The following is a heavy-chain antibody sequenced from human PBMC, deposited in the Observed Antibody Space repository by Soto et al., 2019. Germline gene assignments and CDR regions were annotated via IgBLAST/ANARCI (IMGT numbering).Heavy chain of an antibody. Sequence: LTCTVSGGSISSGGYYWSWIRQHPGKGLEWIGYIYYSGSTYYNPSLKSRVTISVDTSKNQFSLKLSSVTAADTAVYYCARDGTWFGGVIVGRNAFDIWGQGTMVTVSS. CDR2: IYYSGST. J-gene: IGHJ3*02. V-gene: IGHV4-31*03. D-gene: IGHD3-16*02. CDR1: GGSISSGGYY. CDR3: ARDGTWFGGVIVGRNAFDI.